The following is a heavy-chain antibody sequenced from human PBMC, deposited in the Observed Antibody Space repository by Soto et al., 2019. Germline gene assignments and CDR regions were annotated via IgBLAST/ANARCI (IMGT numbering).Heavy chain of an antibody. CDR1: GGSISSYY. J-gene: IGHJ6*02. D-gene: IGHD1-1*01. V-gene: IGHV4-59*01. CDR2: IYYSGST. Sequence: QVQLQESGPGLVKPSETLSLTCTVSGGSISSYYWTWIRQPPGKGLEWIGYIYYSGSTNYNPSLKSRVTISVDTSKTQFSLKLSSVTAADTAVYYCARDLNWNDNYYYGMDVWGQGATVTVSS. CDR3: ARDLNWNDNYYYGMDV.